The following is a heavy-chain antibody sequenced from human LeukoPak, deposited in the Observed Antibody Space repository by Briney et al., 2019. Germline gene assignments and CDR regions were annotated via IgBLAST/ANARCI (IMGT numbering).Heavy chain of an antibody. V-gene: IGHV3-7*01. CDR1: GLIISNSW. CDR3: ATARDAPAGPD. J-gene: IGHJ4*02. D-gene: IGHD6-13*01. CDR2: IKEDGSAK. Sequence: GGSLRLSCEASGLIISNSWMAWVRRAPGKGLEWVANIKEDGSAKFYVDSVKGRFTISRDNAKNSLSLQMNSLRVEDTAVYYCATARDAPAGPDWGQGTLVTVSS.